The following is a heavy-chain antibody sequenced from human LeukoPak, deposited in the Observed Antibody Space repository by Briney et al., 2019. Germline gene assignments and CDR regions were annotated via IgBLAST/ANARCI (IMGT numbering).Heavy chain of an antibody. J-gene: IGHJ3*02. D-gene: IGHD2-2*01. CDR2: ISGSGGST. V-gene: IGHV3-23*01. CDR3: TKDLTYCSSTSCYFSWRPGDAFDI. CDR1: GVTFSSYA. Sequence: GGSLRLSCVASGVTFSSYAMSWVREAPGKGLEWVSAISGSGGSTYYVDSAKGRFTISRDNSKKTLYLQMNSLRAKETAVYYCTKDLTYCSSTSCYFSWRPGDAFDIWGQGTLVTVSS.